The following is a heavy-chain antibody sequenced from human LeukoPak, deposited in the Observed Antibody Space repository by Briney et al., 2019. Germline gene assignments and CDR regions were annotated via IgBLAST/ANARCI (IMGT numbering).Heavy chain of an antibody. D-gene: IGHD3-22*01. V-gene: IGHV4-59*01. CDR1: GGSISNYF. J-gene: IGHJ4*02. Sequence: SETLSLTCTVSGGSISNYFWTWIRQPPGKGLDWIGYTHSSGNTNYNPSLKSRVTMSVDTPKNQFSLKLTSVTAADTAIYYCARFEKFYDSSVHYLDYWGQGTLVTVSS. CDR3: ARFEKFYDSSVHYLDY. CDR2: THSSGNT.